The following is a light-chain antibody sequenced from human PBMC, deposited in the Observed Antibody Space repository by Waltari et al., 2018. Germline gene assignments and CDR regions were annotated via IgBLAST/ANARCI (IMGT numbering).Light chain of an antibody. J-gene: IGKJ1*01. CDR2: WAS. CDR3: QQYYTTPWT. Sequence: DIVVTQSPDSLAVSLGERATINSKSSQSLFHTNNKNYLAWYQQKPGQPPKLLIYWASTRDSGVPDRFSGSGSGTDFTLAISSLQPEDVAVYYCQQYYTTPWTFGQGTKVEIK. V-gene: IGKV4-1*01. CDR1: QSLFHTNNKNY.